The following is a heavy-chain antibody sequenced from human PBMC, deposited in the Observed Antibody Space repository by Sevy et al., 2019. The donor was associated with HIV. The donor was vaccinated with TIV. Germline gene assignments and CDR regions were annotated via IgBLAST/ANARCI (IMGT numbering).Heavy chain of an antibody. V-gene: IGHV6-1*01. CDR3: VRDYIGGSRGGQGFDT. D-gene: IGHD3-10*01. J-gene: IGHJ5*02. Sequence: SQTLSLTCAISGDSVSSNSAAWNWIRQSPSRGLEWLGRTYYRSTWSNDYALFVKGRIIITADPSKNRLSFQLKSVTPEDTAVYYCVRDYIGGSRGGQGFDTWGQGTLVTVSS. CDR1: GDSVSSNSAA. CDR2: TYYRSTWSN.